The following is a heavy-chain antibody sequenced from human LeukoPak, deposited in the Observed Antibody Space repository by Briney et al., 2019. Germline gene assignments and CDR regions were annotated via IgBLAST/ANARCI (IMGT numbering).Heavy chain of an antibody. CDR1: GFTFSRYG. Sequence: PGRSLRLSCAASGFTFSRYGMHWVRQAPGKGLEWVAVIWYDGSNKYYADSVKGRFTISRDNSKNTLYLQMNSLRAEDTAVYYCARGHYYDSSGYSNWGQGTLVTVSS. CDR3: ARGHYYDSSGYSN. D-gene: IGHD3-22*01. J-gene: IGHJ4*02. V-gene: IGHV3-33*01. CDR2: IWYDGSNK.